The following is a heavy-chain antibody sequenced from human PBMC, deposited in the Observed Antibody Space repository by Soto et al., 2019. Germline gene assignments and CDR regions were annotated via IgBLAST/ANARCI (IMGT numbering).Heavy chain of an antibody. D-gene: IGHD3-22*01. CDR3: ARSPPGGYHYYYGMDV. CDR2: IGVAGDT. Sequence: GGSLRLSCAASGFTFSSFDMHWVRQAPGKGLEWVSSIGVAGDTYYAGSVKGRFTISRENAKNSLYLQMNSLRAGDTAVYYCARSPPGGYHYYYGMDVWGQGTTVTVSS. CDR1: GFTFSSFD. J-gene: IGHJ6*02. V-gene: IGHV3-13*04.